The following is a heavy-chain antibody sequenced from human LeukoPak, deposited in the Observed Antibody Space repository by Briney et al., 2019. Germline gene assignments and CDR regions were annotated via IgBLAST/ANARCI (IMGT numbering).Heavy chain of an antibody. V-gene: IGHV1-8*01. J-gene: IGHJ3*02. D-gene: IGHD6-13*01. CDR3: ARPIAAAAKAFDI. Sequence: ASVKVSRKASGYTFTSYDINWVRQATGQGLEWMGWMNPNSGNTGYAQKFQGRVTMTRNTSISTAYMELSSLRSEDTAVYYCARPIAAAAKAFDIWGQGTMVTVSS. CDR2: MNPNSGNT. CDR1: GYTFTSYD.